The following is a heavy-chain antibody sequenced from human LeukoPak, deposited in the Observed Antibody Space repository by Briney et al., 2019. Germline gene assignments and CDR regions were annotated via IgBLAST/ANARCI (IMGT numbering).Heavy chain of an antibody. J-gene: IGHJ4*02. V-gene: IGHV4-34*01. Sequence: SETLSLTCAVYGGSFSGYYWSWIRQPPGKGLEWIGEINHSGSTNYNPSLKSRVTISVDTSKNQFSLKLSSVTAADTAVYYCARHRSKRGFRDKYYFDYWGQGTLVTVSS. CDR3: ARHRSKRGFRDKYYFDY. D-gene: IGHD3-16*02. CDR2: INHSGST. CDR1: GGSFSGYY.